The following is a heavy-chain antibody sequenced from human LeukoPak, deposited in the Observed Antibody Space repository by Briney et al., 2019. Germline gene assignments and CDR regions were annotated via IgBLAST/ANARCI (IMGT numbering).Heavy chain of an antibody. J-gene: IGHJ6*03. V-gene: IGHV4-59*01. Sequence: SETLSLTCAVYDGSFSGYYWSWIRQPPGKGLEWIGYIYYSGSTNYNPSLKSRVTISVDTSKNQFSLKLSSVTAADTAVYYCAGGYSYGWNYMDVWGKGTTVTISS. D-gene: IGHD5-18*01. CDR3: AGGYSYGWNYMDV. CDR1: DGSFSGYY. CDR2: IYYSGST.